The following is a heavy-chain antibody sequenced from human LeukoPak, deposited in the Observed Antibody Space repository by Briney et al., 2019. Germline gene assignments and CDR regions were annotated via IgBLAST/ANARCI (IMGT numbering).Heavy chain of an antibody. D-gene: IGHD3-3*01. CDR3: ARHLRVLRFLEWLSHFDY. J-gene: IGHJ4*02. CDR2: IYHSGST. V-gene: IGHV4-38-2*01. Sequence: SETLSLTCAVSGYSLSRGYYWGWIGQPPGQGREWIGSIYHSGSTYYNPSLKRRVTISVDTSKNQFSLKLSSVTAADTAVYYCARHLRVLRFLEWLSHFDYWGQGTLVTVSS. CDR1: GYSLSRGYY.